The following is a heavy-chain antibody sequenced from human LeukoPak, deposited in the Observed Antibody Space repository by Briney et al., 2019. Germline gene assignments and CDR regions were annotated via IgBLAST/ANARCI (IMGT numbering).Heavy chain of an antibody. J-gene: IGHJ4*02. Sequence: SETLSLTCTVSGGSISSSSYYWGWVRQPPGKGLEWIGSIYYSGSTYYNPSLKSRVTISVDTSKNQFSLKLSSVTAADTAVYYCARDNAHSSSWYGALDYWGQGTLVTVSS. V-gene: IGHV4-39*07. CDR3: ARDNAHSSSWYGALDY. CDR2: IYYSGST. D-gene: IGHD6-13*01. CDR1: GGSISSSSYY.